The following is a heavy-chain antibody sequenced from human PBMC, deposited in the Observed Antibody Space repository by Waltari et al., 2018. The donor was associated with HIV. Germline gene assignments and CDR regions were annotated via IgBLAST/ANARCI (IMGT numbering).Heavy chain of an antibody. D-gene: IGHD1-26*01. Sequence: QVQLVESGGGVVQPGRSLRLSCAVSGFTFSSYVMHWVRQAPGKGREWVAVISKDGNRKFYADSVKGRFTISRDNSWNTLSLQMYSLRAEDTATYDCAKSDDGAWHYFIAWGQGTLVTVSS. V-gene: IGHV3-30-3*02. CDR3: AKSDDGAWHYFIA. CDR1: GFTFSSYV. J-gene: IGHJ5*02. CDR2: ISKDGNRK.